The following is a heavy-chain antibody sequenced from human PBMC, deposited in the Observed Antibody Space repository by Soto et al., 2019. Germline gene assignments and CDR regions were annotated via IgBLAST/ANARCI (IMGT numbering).Heavy chain of an antibody. J-gene: IGHJ5*02. Sequence: QVQLQESGPGLVKPSQTLSLTCTVSGGSISSGGYYWSWIRQHPGKGLEWIGYIYYSGSTYYNPSLKSRVTISVDTSKNQFSLKLSSVTAADTAVYYCARGGCTNGVCYTDWFDPWGQGTLVTVSS. D-gene: IGHD2-8*01. V-gene: IGHV4-31*03. CDR1: GGSISSGGYY. CDR2: IYYSGST. CDR3: ARGGCTNGVCYTDWFDP.